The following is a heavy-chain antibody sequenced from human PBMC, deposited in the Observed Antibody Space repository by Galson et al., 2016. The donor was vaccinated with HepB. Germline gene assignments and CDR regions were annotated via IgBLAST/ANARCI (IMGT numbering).Heavy chain of an antibody. CDR1: GFTFSGSA. CDR3: TRHTSESGMDV. CDR2: IRSKANSYAT. D-gene: IGHD2/OR15-2a*01. J-gene: IGHJ6*02. V-gene: IGHV3-73*01. Sequence: SLRLSCAASGFTFSGSAMRWVRQASGKGLEWVGRIRSKANSYATAYAASVKGRFTISRDDSKNTAYLQMNSLKTEDTAVYYCTRHTSESGMDVWGQGTTVTVSS.